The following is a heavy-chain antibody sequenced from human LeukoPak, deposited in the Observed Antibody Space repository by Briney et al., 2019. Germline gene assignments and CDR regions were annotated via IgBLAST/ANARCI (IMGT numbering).Heavy chain of an antibody. J-gene: IGHJ4*02. CDR1: GYTFTSYA. CDR2: ISAGNGNT. CDR3: ANRGYSYGYDY. Sequence: ASVKVSCKASGYTFTSYAMHWVRQAPGQRLEWMGWISAGNGNTKYSQKFQGRVTITRDTSASTAYMELSSLRSEDTAVYYCANRGYSYGYDYWGQGTLVTVSS. V-gene: IGHV1-3*01. D-gene: IGHD5-18*01.